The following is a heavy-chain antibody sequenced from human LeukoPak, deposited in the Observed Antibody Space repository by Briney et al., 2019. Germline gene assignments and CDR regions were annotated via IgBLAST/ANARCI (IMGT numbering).Heavy chain of an antibody. D-gene: IGHD2-15*01. J-gene: IGHJ4*02. V-gene: IGHV3-74*01. CDR1: GFTFSSYW. Sequence: GGSLRLSCAASGFTFSSYWMHWVRQAPGKGLVWVSHINSDGSSTSYADSVKGQFTISRDNAKNTLYLQMNRLRAEDTAVYYCARGGVVVAGKAFDYWGQGTLVTVSS. CDR2: INSDGSST. CDR3: ARGGVVVAGKAFDY.